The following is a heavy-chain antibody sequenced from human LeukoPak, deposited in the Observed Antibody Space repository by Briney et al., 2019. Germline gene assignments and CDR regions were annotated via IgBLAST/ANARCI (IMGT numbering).Heavy chain of an antibody. V-gene: IGHV3-30*18. CDR3: AKEIAVAGTRWFDP. J-gene: IGHJ5*02. Sequence: GGSLRLSCAASGFTFSSYGMHWVRQAPGKGLEWVPVISYDGSNKYYADSVKGRLTISRDNSKNTLYLQMNSLGAEDTAVYYCAKEIAVAGTRWFDPWGQGTLVTVSS. CDR2: ISYDGSNK. CDR1: GFTFSSYG. D-gene: IGHD6-19*01.